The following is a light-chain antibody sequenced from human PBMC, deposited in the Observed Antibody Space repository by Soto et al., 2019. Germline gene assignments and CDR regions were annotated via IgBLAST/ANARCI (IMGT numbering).Light chain of an antibody. J-gene: IGKJ4*02. CDR1: QTISSW. V-gene: IGKV1-5*03. CDR3: QQYYSYSET. CDR2: KAS. Sequence: DSQMTQSPSTLSTSEGDRVTITCRASQTISSWLAWYQQKPGKAPKLLIYKASTLKSGVPSRFSGSGSGTEFTLTISSLQAEDFATYYCQQYYSYSETFGGGTKVDIK.